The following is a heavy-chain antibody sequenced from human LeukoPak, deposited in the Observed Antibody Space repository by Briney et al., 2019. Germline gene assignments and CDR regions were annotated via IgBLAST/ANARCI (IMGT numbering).Heavy chain of an antibody. Sequence: GSLRLSCAASGFTFTNFWMNWVRQTPGKGLRWVSRIQTDGSTRYAESVKGRFTISRDNAKNTVYLQMNTLSAEDTAIYYCARGLHWNDFNWFDSWGQGTLVTVSS. CDR2: IQTDGST. D-gene: IGHD1-1*01. J-gene: IGHJ5*01. V-gene: IGHV3-74*01. CDR3: ARGLHWNDFNWFDS. CDR1: GFTFTNFW.